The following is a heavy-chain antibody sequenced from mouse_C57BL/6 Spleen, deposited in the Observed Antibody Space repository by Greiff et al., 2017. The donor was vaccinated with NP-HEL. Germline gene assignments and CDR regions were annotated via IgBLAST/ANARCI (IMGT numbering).Heavy chain of an antibody. CDR1: GYTFTEYT. CDR2: FYPGSGSI. V-gene: IGHV1-62-2*01. Sequence: QVQLKQSGAELVKPGASVKLSCKASGYTFTEYTIHWVKQRSGQGLEWIGWFYPGSGSIKYNEKFKDKATLTADKSSSTVYMELSRLTSEDSAVYFCARHEGPCITTVVAHFDYWGQGTTLTVSS. J-gene: IGHJ2*01. D-gene: IGHD1-1*01. CDR3: ARHEGPCITTVVAHFDY.